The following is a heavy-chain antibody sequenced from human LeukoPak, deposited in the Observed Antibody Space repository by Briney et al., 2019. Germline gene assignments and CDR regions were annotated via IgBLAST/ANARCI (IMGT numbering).Heavy chain of an antibody. D-gene: IGHD2-2*01. V-gene: IGHV1-2*04. CDR1: GFTFTGYY. Sequence: ASVKVSCKASGFTFTGYYIHWDRQAPGQGLEWMGWINPNSGDTDYAQKFQGWVTMTRDTSITTAYMELSGLKSDDTAVYYCARGMPDWFAPWGQGTLVTVSS. CDR3: ARGMPDWFAP. CDR2: INPNSGDT. J-gene: IGHJ5*02.